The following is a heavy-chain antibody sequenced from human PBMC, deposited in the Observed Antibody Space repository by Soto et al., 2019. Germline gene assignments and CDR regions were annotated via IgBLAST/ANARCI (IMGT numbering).Heavy chain of an antibody. CDR1: GGTFSSYA. D-gene: IGHD1-1*01. V-gene: IGHV1-69*01. Sequence: QVQLVQSGAEVKKPGSSVKVSCKASGGTFSSYAISWVRQAPGQGLEWMGGIIPIFGTANYAQKFQGRVTITADESTSTAYMELSSLRAEDTAVYYCARTIQPPGNDVGFYFDYWGQGTLVTVSS. J-gene: IGHJ4*02. CDR2: IIPIFGTA. CDR3: ARTIQPPGNDVGFYFDY.